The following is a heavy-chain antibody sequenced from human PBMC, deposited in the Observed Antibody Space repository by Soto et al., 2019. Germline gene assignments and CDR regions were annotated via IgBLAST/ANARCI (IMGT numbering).Heavy chain of an antibody. V-gene: IGHV3-48*03. CDR3: ACEYGSGLPVY. J-gene: IGHJ4*02. CDR2: ISSGGGAT. Sequence: PGGSLRLSCAASGLTFSSYEMNWVRQAPGKGLEWVSYISSGGGATYYADSVKGRFTISRDNAKNSLYLQMNSLRAEDTALYYCACEYGSGLPVYWGQGTLVTVSS. D-gene: IGHD3-10*01. CDR1: GLTFSSYE.